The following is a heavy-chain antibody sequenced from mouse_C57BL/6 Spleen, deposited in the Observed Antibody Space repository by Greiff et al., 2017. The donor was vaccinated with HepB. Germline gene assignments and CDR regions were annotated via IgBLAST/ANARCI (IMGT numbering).Heavy chain of an antibody. Sequence: EVKLVESGGGLVQPGGSLSLSCAASGFTFTDYYMSWVRQPPGKALEWLGFIRNKANGYTTEYSASVKVRFTISRDNSQRILYLQMNALRAEDSATYYCASSYYYGSSSDWYFDVWGTGTTVTVSS. CDR3: ASSYYYGSSSDWYFDV. D-gene: IGHD1-1*01. V-gene: IGHV7-3*01. J-gene: IGHJ1*03. CDR1: GFTFTDYY. CDR2: IRNKANGYTT.